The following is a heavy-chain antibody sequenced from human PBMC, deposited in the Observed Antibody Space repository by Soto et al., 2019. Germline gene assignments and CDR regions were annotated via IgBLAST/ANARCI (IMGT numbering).Heavy chain of an antibody. Sequence: PGGSLRLSCAASGFTFSSYWMHWVRQAPGKGLVWVSRINSDGSSTSYADSVKGRFTISRDNAKNTLYLQMNSLRAEDTAVYYCARGEAATLWYFQHWGQGTLVTVSS. CDR1: GFTFSSYW. D-gene: IGHD2-15*01. CDR3: ARGEAATLWYFQH. CDR2: INSDGSST. J-gene: IGHJ1*01. V-gene: IGHV3-74*01.